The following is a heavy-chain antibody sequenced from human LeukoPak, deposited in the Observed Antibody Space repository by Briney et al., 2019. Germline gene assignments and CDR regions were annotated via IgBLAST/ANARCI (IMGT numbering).Heavy chain of an antibody. J-gene: IGHJ4*02. CDR2: IYYSGST. CDR3: ARGIRYYYGSGSYEFFDY. D-gene: IGHD3-10*01. CDR1: GGSISSGDYY. V-gene: IGHV4-30-4*01. Sequence: PSETLSLTCTVSGGSISSGDYYWRWIRQPPGKGLEWIGYIYYSGSTYYNPSLKSRVTISVDTSKNQFSLKLSSVTAADTAVYYCARGIRYYYGSGSYEFFDYWGQGTLVTVSS.